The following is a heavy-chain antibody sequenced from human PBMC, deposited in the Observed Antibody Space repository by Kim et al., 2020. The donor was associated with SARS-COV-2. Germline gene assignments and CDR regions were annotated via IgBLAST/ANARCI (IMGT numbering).Heavy chain of an antibody. Sequence: YADSVKGRFTISRDNAKNSLYLQRNSLRAEDTAVYYCARDDLYSDGRFDPWGQGTLVTVSS. J-gene: IGHJ5*02. CDR3: ARDDLYSDGRFDP. V-gene: IGHV3-11*05. D-gene: IGHD2-21*01.